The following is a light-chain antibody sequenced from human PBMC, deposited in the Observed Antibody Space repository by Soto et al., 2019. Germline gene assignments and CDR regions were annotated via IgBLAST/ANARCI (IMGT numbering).Light chain of an antibody. CDR1: QSVRSN. CDR2: GAS. J-gene: IGKJ5*01. V-gene: IGKV3-15*01. Sequence: EIVLTQSPATLSLSPGERATLSCRASQSVRSNLAWYQQTPGQAPRLLIYGASTRATGIPARFSGGGSGTEFTLTISSLQSEDFAVYYCQQRSNWPPITFGQGTRLEIK. CDR3: QQRSNWPPIT.